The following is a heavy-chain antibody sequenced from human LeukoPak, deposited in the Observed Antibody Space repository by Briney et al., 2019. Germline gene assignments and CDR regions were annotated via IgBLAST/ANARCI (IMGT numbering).Heavy chain of an antibody. J-gene: IGHJ5*02. D-gene: IGHD6-13*01. CDR2: INNDGSST. V-gene: IGHV3-74*01. CDR3: ARPTKEGSSWYWWFDP. CDR1: GFTLSSYW. Sequence: GGSLRLSCAASGFTLSSYWIHWVRQAPGKGLVWVSRINNDGSSTSYADSVKGRFTISRDNAKNTLYLQMNSLRAEDTAVYYCARPTKEGSSWYWWFDPWGQGTLVTVSS.